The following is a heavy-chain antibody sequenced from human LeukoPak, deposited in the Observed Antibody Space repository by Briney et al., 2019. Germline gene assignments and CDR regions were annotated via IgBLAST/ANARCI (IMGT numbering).Heavy chain of an antibody. Sequence: ASVKVSCKASGYTFTSYYMHWVRQAPGQGLEWMGLINPSGGSTSYAQKFQGRVTMTRDTSTSTVYMELSSLRSEDTAVYYCAREESGSYYHYYYYYGMDVWGQGTTVTVSS. CDR3: AREESGSYYHYYYYYGMDV. J-gene: IGHJ6*02. CDR1: GYTFTSYY. V-gene: IGHV1-46*01. D-gene: IGHD1-26*01. CDR2: INPSGGST.